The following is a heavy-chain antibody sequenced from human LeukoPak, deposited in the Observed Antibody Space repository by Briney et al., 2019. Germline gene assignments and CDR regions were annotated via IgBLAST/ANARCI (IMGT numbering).Heavy chain of an antibody. J-gene: IGHJ1*01. Sequence: NPSETLSLTCTVSGGSISSGGYYWSWIRQHPGKGLEWIGYIYYSGSTYYNPSLKSRVTISVDTSKNQFSLKLSSVTAADTAVYYSARVPLSDSSGHYYPHWGQGTLVTVSS. CDR1: GGSISSGGYY. V-gene: IGHV4-31*03. D-gene: IGHD3-22*01. CDR2: IYYSGST. CDR3: ARVPLSDSSGHYYPH.